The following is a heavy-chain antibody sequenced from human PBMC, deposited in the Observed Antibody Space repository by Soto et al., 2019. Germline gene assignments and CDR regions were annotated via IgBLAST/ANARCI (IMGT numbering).Heavy chain of an antibody. J-gene: IGHJ4*02. V-gene: IGHV3-48*01. CDR2: ISSRGTTI. D-gene: IGHD2-2*01. Sequence: EVQLVESGGGLVQPGGSLRLSCAASGFTFSSYGMNWVRQAPGKGLEWSSYISSRGTTIYYADSVKGRFTISRDNAKDSLYLQMSGLRAEDTAVYYCPRTDSCSTTTCYLGGSDYWGQGTLVTVSS. CDR3: PRTDSCSTTTCYLGGSDY. CDR1: GFTFSSYG.